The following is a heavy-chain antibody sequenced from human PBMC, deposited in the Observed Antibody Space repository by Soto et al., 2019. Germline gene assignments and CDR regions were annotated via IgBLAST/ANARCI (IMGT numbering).Heavy chain of an antibody. CDR1: GYTFTSYA. Sequence: ASVKVSCKASGYTFTSYAMHWVREAPGQRLEWMGWINAGNGNTKYSQKFQGRVTITRDTSASTAYVEPSSLRSEDTAVYYCARVGGYPLLYYFDYWGQGTLVTVYS. J-gene: IGHJ4*02. D-gene: IGHD1-26*01. CDR2: INAGNGNT. V-gene: IGHV1-3*01. CDR3: ARVGGYPLLYYFDY.